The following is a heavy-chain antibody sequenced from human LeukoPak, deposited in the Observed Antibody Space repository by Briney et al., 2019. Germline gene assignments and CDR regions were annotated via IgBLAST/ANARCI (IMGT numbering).Heavy chain of an antibody. D-gene: IGHD3-16*01. Sequence: ASVKVSSKASGYTFTSYGISWVRQAPGQGLEWMGWISAYNGNTNYAQKLQGRVTMTTDTSTSTAYMELRSLRSDDTVVYYCARDWARYYYYYMDVWGKGTTVTVSS. CDR1: GYTFTSYG. J-gene: IGHJ6*03. CDR2: ISAYNGNT. V-gene: IGHV1-18*01. CDR3: ARDWARYYYYYMDV.